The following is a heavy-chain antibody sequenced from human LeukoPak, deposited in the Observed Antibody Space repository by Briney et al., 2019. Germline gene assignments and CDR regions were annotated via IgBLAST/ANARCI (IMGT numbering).Heavy chain of an antibody. CDR1: GGSISSYY. CDR2: IYYSGIS. J-gene: IGHJ3*02. V-gene: IGHV4-59*01. CDR3: ASFKVCHDSFDI. Sequence: SETLSLTCTVSGGSISSYYWSWLRQPPGKGLEWIGYIYYSGISSYNPSLKSRLTISVDKSKNQFSLKLSSVTAADTAVYYCASFKVCHDSFDIWGQGTMVTVSS. D-gene: IGHD5/OR15-5a*01.